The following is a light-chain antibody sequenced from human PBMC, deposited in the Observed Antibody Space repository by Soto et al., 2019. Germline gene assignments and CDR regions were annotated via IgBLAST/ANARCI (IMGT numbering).Light chain of an antibody. V-gene: IGLV2-14*01. CDR2: DVT. CDR3: SSFTRSSSYV. J-gene: IGLJ1*01. Sequence: QSALTQPASVSGSPGQSITLLCTGTSSDFGIYNSVSWYQQHPGKAPKLMIHDVTNRPSGVSSRFSGSRSGNTASLTISGLQAEDEADYYCSSFTRSSSYVFGPGTKLTVL. CDR1: SSDFGIYNS.